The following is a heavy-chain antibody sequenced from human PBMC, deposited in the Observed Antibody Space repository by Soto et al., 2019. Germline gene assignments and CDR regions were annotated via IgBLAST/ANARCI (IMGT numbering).Heavy chain of an antibody. Sequence: GGSLRLSCAASGFIFGSYTMNWVRQAPGKGLEWVSGISGSSVSLYYADSVKGRFTISRDNAKNSLYLQMNSLRAEDTAVYYCARDSHPIPARGPKNWFDPWGQGTLVTVSS. CDR3: ARDSHPIPARGPKNWFDP. CDR2: ISGSSVSL. J-gene: IGHJ5*02. V-gene: IGHV3-48*01. CDR1: GFIFGSYT.